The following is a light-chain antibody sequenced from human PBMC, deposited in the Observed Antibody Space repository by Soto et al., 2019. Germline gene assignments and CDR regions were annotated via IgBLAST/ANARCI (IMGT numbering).Light chain of an antibody. CDR1: QSLLHTNGINY. Sequence: VVVTQSPLSLPVTPGEPASMSCRASQSLLHTNGINYLHWYLQKPGQSPQLLIYLGSHRASGVPGRFSGSGSGTEYTLRISRVEAEDVGIYYCMQALQKPSTFGQGTKVDIK. CDR2: LGS. J-gene: IGKJ1*01. CDR3: MQALQKPST. V-gene: IGKV2-28*01.